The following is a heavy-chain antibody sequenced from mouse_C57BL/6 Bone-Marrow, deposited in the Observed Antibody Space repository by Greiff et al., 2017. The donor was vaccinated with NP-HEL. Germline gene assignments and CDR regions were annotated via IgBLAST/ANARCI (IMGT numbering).Heavy chain of an antibody. D-gene: IGHD3-2*02. CDR2: IYPRSGNT. CDR3: AREEQLRLHGY. V-gene: IGHV1-81*01. CDR1: GYTFTSYG. J-gene: IGHJ2*01. Sequence: VQLKESGAELARPGASVKLSCKASGYTFTSYGISWVKQRTGQGLEWIGEIYPRSGNTYYNEKFKGKATLTADKSSSTAYMELRSLTSEDSAVYFCAREEQLRLHGYWGQGTTLTVSS.